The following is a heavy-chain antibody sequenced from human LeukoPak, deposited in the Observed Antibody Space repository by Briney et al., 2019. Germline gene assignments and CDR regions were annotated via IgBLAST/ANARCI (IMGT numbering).Heavy chain of an antibody. J-gene: IGHJ5*02. V-gene: IGHV1-18*01. CDR1: GYTFTSYG. Sequence: ASVKVSCKASGYTFTSYGISWVRQAPGQGLEWMGWISAYNGNTNYAQKLQGRVTMTTDTSTSTAYMELRSLRSDDTAVYYYARDLLDLPVDYDFWSGPTILRNWFRFDPWGQGTLVTVSS. CDR2: ISAYNGNT. CDR3: ARDLLDLPVDYDFWSGPTILRNWFRFDP. D-gene: IGHD3-3*01.